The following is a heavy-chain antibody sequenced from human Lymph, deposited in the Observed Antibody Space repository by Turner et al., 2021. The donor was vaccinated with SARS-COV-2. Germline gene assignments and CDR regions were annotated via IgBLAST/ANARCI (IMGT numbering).Heavy chain of an antibody. J-gene: IGHJ5*02. CDR1: GGSMHSNY. D-gene: IGHD2-21*02. V-gene: IGHV4-59*01. CDR2: IYNRGRT. Sequence: QLQLQESAPRLVKPLETLSLTCTVPGGSMHSNYWSWLRQPPGKRLEWTGYIYNRGRTNYNPTLKRRVTISVDTSKNQFSLKLTSVTAADTAIYYWARETVNNWVDPWGQGILVTVSS. CDR3: ARETVNNWVDP.